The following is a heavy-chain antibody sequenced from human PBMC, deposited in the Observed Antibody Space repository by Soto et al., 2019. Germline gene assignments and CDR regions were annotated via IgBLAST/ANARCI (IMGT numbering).Heavy chain of an antibody. J-gene: IGHJ4*02. V-gene: IGHV3-9*01. D-gene: IGHD3-22*01. Sequence: EVQLVDSGGGLVQPGTSLRLSCAASGFTFDNYAMHWVRQTPGKGLEWVSGISWNSGTVGYADSVKGRFTISRDNAKNSLYLQMNSLRVEDTALYYCAKGSGIYYDSSGYYFEYWGQGTLVTVVS. CDR1: GFTFDNYA. CDR3: AKGSGIYYDSSGYYFEY. CDR2: ISWNSGTV.